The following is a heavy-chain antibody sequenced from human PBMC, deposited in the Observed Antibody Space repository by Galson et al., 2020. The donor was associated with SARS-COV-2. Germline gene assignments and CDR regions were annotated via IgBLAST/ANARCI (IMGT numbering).Heavy chain of an antibody. J-gene: IGHJ4*02. CDR2: VNHSGST. V-gene: IGHV4-34*01. CDR3: ARGLDGTGGFNGWDY. D-gene: IGHD2-8*02. Sequence: SETLSLTCAVYGGSFSGYFWSWIRQPPGKGLEWIVEVNHSGSTNYNPSLKSRVTISVDPSKNQFSLKLSSVTAAYTAGYYCARGLDGTGGFNGWDYWGQGALVTGCS. CDR1: GGSFSGYF.